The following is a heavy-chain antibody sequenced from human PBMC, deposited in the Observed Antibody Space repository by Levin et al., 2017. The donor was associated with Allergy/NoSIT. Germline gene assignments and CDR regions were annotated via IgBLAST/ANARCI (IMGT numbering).Heavy chain of an antibody. J-gene: IGHJ4*02. CDR3: AREEDGDYEVLFSYFDY. CDR1: GFTFSSYE. D-gene: IGHD4-17*01. V-gene: IGHV3-48*03. CDR2: ISRRGNTM. Sequence: GESLKISCAASGFTFSSYEFNWVRQTPGRGLEWVSYISRRGNTMYYADSVKGRFTISRDNAKNSLYLQMNNLRAEDTGIYFCAREEDGDYEVLFSYFDYWGQGNLVTVSS.